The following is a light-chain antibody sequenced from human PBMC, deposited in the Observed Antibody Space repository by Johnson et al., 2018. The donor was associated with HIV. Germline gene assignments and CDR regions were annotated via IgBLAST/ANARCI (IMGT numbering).Light chain of an antibody. V-gene: IGLV1-51*02. CDR2: END. J-gene: IGLJ1*01. CDR1: SSNIGNNY. Sequence: QSVLTQPPSVSAAPGQKVTISCSGSSSNIGNNYVSWYQQLPGTAPKFFIYENDKRPSGIPDRFSGSKSGTSATLGITGLQTGDEADYYCGTWDSRLSAYVFGSGTKVTVL. CDR3: GTWDSRLSAYV.